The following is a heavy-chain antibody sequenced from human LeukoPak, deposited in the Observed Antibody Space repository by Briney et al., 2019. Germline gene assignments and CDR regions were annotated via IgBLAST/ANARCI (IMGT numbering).Heavy chain of an antibody. CDR1: GGSLTSYY. Sequence: PSETLSLTCTVSGGSLTSYYRSWIRQSPGKGLEWIGFMYYSGTTNYNPSLKSRVTISLGMSKNQFSLKLSSVTAADTAVYYCARLPMAVTPHVDYWGQGTLVTVSS. D-gene: IGHD2-21*02. CDR2: MYYSGTT. V-gene: IGHV4-59*01. J-gene: IGHJ4*02. CDR3: ARLPMAVTPHVDY.